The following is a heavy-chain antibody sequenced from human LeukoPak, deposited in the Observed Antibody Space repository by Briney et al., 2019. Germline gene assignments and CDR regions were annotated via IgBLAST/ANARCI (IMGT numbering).Heavy chain of an antibody. CDR2: INHSGST. V-gene: IGHV4-34*01. D-gene: IGHD3-10*01. CDR3: ARSGRGLTMVRGVRFPFDY. Sequence: SETLSLTCAVYGGSFSGYYWSWIRRPPGKGLEWIGEINHSGSTNYNPSLKSRVTISVDTSKNQFSLKLSSVTAADTAVYYCARSGRGLTMVRGVRFPFDYWGQGTLVTVSS. J-gene: IGHJ4*02. CDR1: GGSFSGYY.